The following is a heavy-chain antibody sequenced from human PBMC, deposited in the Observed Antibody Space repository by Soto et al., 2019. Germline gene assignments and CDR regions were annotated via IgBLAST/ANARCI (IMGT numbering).Heavy chain of an antibody. J-gene: IGHJ5*02. D-gene: IGHD3-10*01. Sequence: PSETLSLTCTVSGGSISSGGYYWSWIRQHPGKGLEWIGYIYYSGSTYYNPSLKSRVTISVDTSKNQFSLKLSSVTAADTAVYYCARDYGSSGVLRGWFDPWGQGTLVTVSS. CDR1: GGSISSGGYY. CDR2: IYYSGST. CDR3: ARDYGSSGVLRGWFDP. V-gene: IGHV4-31*03.